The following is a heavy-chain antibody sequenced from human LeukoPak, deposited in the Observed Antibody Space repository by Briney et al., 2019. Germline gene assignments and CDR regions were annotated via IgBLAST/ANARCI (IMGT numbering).Heavy chain of an antibody. Sequence: GGSLRLSCAASGFTFSSYAMHWVRQAPGKGLEWVAVISYDGSNKYYADSVKGRFTISRDNSKNTLYLQMNSLRAEDTAVYYCARVGDYEYSGSQPFDYWGQGTLVTVSS. J-gene: IGHJ4*02. D-gene: IGHD3-22*01. V-gene: IGHV3-30-3*01. CDR2: ISYDGSNK. CDR3: ARVGDYEYSGSQPFDY. CDR1: GFTFSSYA.